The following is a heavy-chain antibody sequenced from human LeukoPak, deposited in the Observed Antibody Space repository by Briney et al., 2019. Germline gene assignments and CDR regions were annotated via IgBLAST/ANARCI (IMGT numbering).Heavy chain of an antibody. J-gene: IGHJ5*02. CDR3: ARGRSYYYGSGSYRGWFDP. CDR2: MNPNSGNT. CDR1: GYTFTSYD. Sequence: ASVKVSCKASGYTFTSYDINWVRRATGQGLEWMGWMNPNSGNTGYAQKFQGRVTMTRNTSISTAYMELSSLRSEDTAVYYCARGRSYYYGSGSYRGWFDPWGQGTLVTVSS. V-gene: IGHV1-8*01. D-gene: IGHD3-10*01.